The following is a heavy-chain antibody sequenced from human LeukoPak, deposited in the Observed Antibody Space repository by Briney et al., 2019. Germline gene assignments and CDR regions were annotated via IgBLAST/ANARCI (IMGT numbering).Heavy chain of an antibody. D-gene: IGHD6-13*01. CDR1: GYTFTSYA. Sequence: ASVKVSCKASGYTFTSYANTWVRQAPGQGLEWMGWISAYNGNTNYAQKLQGRVTMTTDTSTSTAYMELRSLRSDDTAVYYCARAVAAHFDYWGQGTLVTVSS. V-gene: IGHV1-18*01. J-gene: IGHJ4*02. CDR3: ARAVAAHFDY. CDR2: ISAYNGNT.